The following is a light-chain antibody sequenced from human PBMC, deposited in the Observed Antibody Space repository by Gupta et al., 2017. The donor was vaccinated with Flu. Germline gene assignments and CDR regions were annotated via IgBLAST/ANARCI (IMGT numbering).Light chain of an antibody. V-gene: IGKV4-1*01. Sequence: DIVMTQSPDSLAVSLGERATINCKSSQSVLDISNNKNCLAWYQQKPGQPPRLLIYWASTRESGVPDRFSGSGSETDFTLTISSLQAEDVAVYYCQQYYSSLLSFGPGTKVHIK. CDR3: QQYYSSLLS. CDR2: WAS. J-gene: IGKJ3*01. CDR1: QSVLDISNNKNC.